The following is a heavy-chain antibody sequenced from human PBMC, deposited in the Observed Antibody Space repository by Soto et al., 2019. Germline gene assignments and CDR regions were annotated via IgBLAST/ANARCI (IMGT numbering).Heavy chain of an antibody. CDR3: ARGGHYYDSSGYYIYDWFDP. V-gene: IGHV4-30-4*01. CDR2: ISYIGST. J-gene: IGHJ5*02. Sequence: KTSETLSLTCTVSGGSISSGAYFWNWIRQSPGKGLEWLGYISYIGSTYYNPSLKSRLSISRDTSKNQFSLKMTSVIDADTAVYFCARGGHYYDSSGYYIYDWFDPWGQGTLVTVSS. CDR1: GGSISSGAYF. D-gene: IGHD3-22*01.